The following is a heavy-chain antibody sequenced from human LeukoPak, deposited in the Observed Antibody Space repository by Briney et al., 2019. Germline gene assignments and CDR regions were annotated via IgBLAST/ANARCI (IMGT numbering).Heavy chain of an antibody. Sequence: ASVKVSCKASGGTFNKYAISWVRQAPGQGLEWMGGVIPIFGTTNYTHKWQGRVTFTTDESTNTAYMELSGLRSEDTAVYYCARSYQVFNWFDPWGQGTLVTVSS. CDR2: VIPIFGTT. J-gene: IGHJ5*02. D-gene: IGHD2-2*01. CDR1: GGTFNKYA. CDR3: ARSYQVFNWFDP. V-gene: IGHV1-69*05.